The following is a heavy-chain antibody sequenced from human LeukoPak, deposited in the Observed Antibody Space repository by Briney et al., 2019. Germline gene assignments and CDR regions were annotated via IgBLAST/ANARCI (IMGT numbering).Heavy chain of an antibody. Sequence: WASVRVSCKASGYTFTSYGISWVRQAPGQGLEWMGRISAYNGNTNYAQKLQGRVTMTTDTSTSTAYMELRSLRSADTAVYYCARDRPYGSGSYYEYYYYYGMDVWGQGTTVTVSS. D-gene: IGHD3-10*01. CDR2: ISAYNGNT. CDR1: GYTFTSYG. J-gene: IGHJ6*02. V-gene: IGHV1-18*01. CDR3: ARDRPYGSGSYYEYYYYYGMDV.